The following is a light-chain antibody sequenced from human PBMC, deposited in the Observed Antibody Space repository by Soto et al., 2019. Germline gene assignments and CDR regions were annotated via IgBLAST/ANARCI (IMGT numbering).Light chain of an antibody. J-gene: IGKJ5*01. CDR2: KIS. Sequence: DVVMTQSPLSLPFTLGQPAASSCKSAQVVLYSDGNIYLNWFHQRPGQSPRRLIHKISDRDSGVPDRFSGSGSGTDFTLEISRVEAEDVGIYYCMQGTHWPFTFGQGTRLEIK. CDR3: MQGTHWPFT. CDR1: QVVLYSDGNIY. V-gene: IGKV2-30*01.